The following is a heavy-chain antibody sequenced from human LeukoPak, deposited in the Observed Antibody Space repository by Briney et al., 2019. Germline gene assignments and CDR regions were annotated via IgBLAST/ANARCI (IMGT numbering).Heavy chain of an antibody. CDR3: ARDRGDYNHKFDY. CDR1: GFTFRNAG. J-gene: IGHJ4*02. CDR2: IWYDGSQK. D-gene: IGHD4-17*01. Sequence: GGSLRLSCAVSGFTFRNAGMHWVRQAPGKGLEWVAVIWYDGSQKYYADSVKGRFTISRDNSKNMLYLHMNSLRAEDTAVYFCARDRGDYNHKFDYWGQGTLVTVSS. V-gene: IGHV3-33*01.